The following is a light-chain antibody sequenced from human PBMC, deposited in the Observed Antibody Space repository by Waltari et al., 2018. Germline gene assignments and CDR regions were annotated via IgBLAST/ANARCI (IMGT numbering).Light chain of an antibody. V-gene: IGLV1-44*01. CDR3: AAWDDTLKGL. Sequence: QSVLTQPPSASGAPGQRVTITCSIGSSNIGSNTVNWYQQFPGTAPKRLMFNEDQRASGVPGRFSGSRSVTSASLAISGLQSEDEATYYCAAWDDTLKGLFGGGTTLTVL. CDR2: NED. CDR1: SSNIGSNT. J-gene: IGLJ3*02.